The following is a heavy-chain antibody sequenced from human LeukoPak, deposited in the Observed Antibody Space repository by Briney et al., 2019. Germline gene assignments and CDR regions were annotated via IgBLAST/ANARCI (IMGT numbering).Heavy chain of an antibody. CDR3: TTTYGRNYDSSGYYL. V-gene: IGHV3-15*01. Sequence: GGSLRLSCAVSGFTFSNAWMTWVRQAPGKGLEWVGRTKSKTDGGTRDCAAPVKGRFTISGDDSKNTLYLQMNSLKTEDTAVYYCTTTYGRNYDSSGYYLWGQGTLVTVSS. CDR2: TKSKTDGGTR. CDR1: GFTFSNAW. D-gene: IGHD3-22*01. J-gene: IGHJ5*02.